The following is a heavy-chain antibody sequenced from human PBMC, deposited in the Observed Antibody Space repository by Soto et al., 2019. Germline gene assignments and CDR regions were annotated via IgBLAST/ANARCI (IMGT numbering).Heavy chain of an antibody. D-gene: IGHD2-15*01. CDR2: IWFDGSNK. J-gene: IGHJ4*02. CDR3: ARQYCSGGSCYFRGFDY. Sequence: QVQLVESGGGVVQPGRSLRLSCAASGFTFSSYTIHWVRQAPGKGLEWLALIWFDGSNKYYADSVKGRFTISRDNAKNTLYLQMNSLRAEDTAVYYCARQYCSGGSCYFRGFDYWGQGTLVTVSS. V-gene: IGHV3-33*01. CDR1: GFTFSSYT.